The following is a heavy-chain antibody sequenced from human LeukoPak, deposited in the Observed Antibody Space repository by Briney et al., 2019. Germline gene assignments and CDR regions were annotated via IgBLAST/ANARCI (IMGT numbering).Heavy chain of an antibody. CDR3: ARDSTYYYDSGSSGPHYFDN. D-gene: IGHD3-10*01. J-gene: IGHJ4*02. V-gene: IGHV3-30*01. CDR1: GITLSSYA. Sequence: GRSLRLSCAASGITLSSYAMHWVRQAPGKGLEWVSLISSGGTDEYYADSVKGRFTISRDNSKNTLYLQLNSLRGEDTAVYYCARDSTYYYDSGSSGPHYFDNWGQGTLVTVSS. CDR2: ISSGGTDE.